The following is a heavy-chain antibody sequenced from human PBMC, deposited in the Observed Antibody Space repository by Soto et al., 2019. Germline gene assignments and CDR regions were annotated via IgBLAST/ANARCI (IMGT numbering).Heavy chain of an antibody. D-gene: IGHD3-10*01. CDR1: GYTFTTYY. V-gene: IGHV1-46*01. CDR3: ALKSSFVFGSGEGSFDI. J-gene: IGHJ3*02. CDR2: INPSGGNT. Sequence: GASVKVSCKASGYTFTTYYIHWVRQAPGQGLEWMGVINPSGGNTNYAERFQGRVTMASDTSTSTVYMELSSLRTDDTAVYYCALKSSFVFGSGEGSFDIWGQGTMVTVSS.